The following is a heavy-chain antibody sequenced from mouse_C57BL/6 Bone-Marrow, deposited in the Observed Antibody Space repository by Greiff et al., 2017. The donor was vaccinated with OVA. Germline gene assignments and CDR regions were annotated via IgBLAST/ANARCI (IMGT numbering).Heavy chain of an antibody. CDR3: ARWEAPGSSRDY. J-gene: IGHJ2*01. D-gene: IGHD1-1*01. CDR2: INPSNGGT. CDR1: GYTFTSYW. V-gene: IGHV1-53*01. Sequence: QVQLQQPGTELVKPGASVKLSCKASGYTFTSYWMHWVKQRHGHGLEWIGNINPSNGGTNSNEKFKSKATLTVDKSSSTAYMQLSSLTSEDAAVYYCARWEAPGSSRDYWGQGTTLTVSS.